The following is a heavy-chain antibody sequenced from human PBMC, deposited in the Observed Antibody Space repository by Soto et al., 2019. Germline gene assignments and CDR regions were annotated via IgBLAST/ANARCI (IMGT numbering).Heavy chain of an antibody. D-gene: IGHD5-12*01. Sequence: QVQLAESGGGVVQPGRSLRLSCAASGFTFSNFGMHWVRQAPVKGLEWVAVISYDGNTKYYADSVKGRFTISRDNSKNTLYLQMDSLRVEDTAVYYCTSQVATGDWGQGTLVTV. J-gene: IGHJ4*02. CDR1: GFTFSNFG. CDR2: ISYDGNTK. CDR3: TSQVATGD. V-gene: IGHV3-30*03.